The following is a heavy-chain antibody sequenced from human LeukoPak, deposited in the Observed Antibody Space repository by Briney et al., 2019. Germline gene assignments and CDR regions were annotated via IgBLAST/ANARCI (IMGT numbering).Heavy chain of an antibody. CDR2: MNPNSGNT. J-gene: IGHJ6*02. D-gene: IGHD3-3*01. CDR1: GYTFTSYD. Sequence: ASVKVSCKASGYTFTSYDINWVRQATGQGLEWMGWMNPNSGNTGYAQKFQGRVTMTRNTSINTAYMELSSLRSEDTAVYYCARGPLGDFWSGSDLYYYYGMDVWGQGTTVTVSS. V-gene: IGHV1-8*01. CDR3: ARGPLGDFWSGSDLYYYYGMDV.